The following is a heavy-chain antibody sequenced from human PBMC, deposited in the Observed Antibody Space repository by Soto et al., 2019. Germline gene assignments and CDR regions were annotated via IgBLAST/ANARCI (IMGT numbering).Heavy chain of an antibody. D-gene: IGHD3-3*01. Sequence: QVQLVQSGAEVKKPGSSVKVSCKASGGTFSSYAISWVRQAPGQGLEWMGGIIPIFGTANYAQKFQGRVTITADESTSTAHMDLSSLRSEDTAVYYCAREDTIFGVVHYGMDVWGQGTTVAVSS. CDR2: IIPIFGTA. J-gene: IGHJ6*02. CDR3: AREDTIFGVVHYGMDV. V-gene: IGHV1-69*12. CDR1: GGTFSSYA.